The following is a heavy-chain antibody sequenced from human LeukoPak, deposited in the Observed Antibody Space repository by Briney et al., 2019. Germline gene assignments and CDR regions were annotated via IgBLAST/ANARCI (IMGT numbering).Heavy chain of an antibody. D-gene: IGHD2-2*01. CDR2: IYYSGST. V-gene: IGHV4-61*01. J-gene: IGHJ5*02. CDR1: GGSISSSSYY. CDR3: ARVTSSTSWFDP. Sequence: PSETLSLTCTVSGGSISSSSYYWSWIRQPPGKGLEWIGYIYYSGSTNYNPSLKSRVTISVDTSKNQFSLKLSSVTAADTAVYYCARVTSSTSWFDPWGQGTLVTVSS.